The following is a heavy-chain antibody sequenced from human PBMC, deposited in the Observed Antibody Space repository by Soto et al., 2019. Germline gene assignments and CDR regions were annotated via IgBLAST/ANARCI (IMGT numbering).Heavy chain of an antibody. Sequence: QVQLQQWGAGLLKPSETLSLTCAVYGGSFSGYYWSWIRQPPGKGLEWIGEINHSGSTNYNPSLKGRVTISVDTSKNQFSLKLSSVTAADTAVYYCARGRGIAEYYFGYWCQGTLVTVSS. CDR3: ARGRGIAEYYFGY. CDR2: INHSGST. D-gene: IGHD6-13*01. V-gene: IGHV4-34*01. J-gene: IGHJ4*02. CDR1: GGSFSGYY.